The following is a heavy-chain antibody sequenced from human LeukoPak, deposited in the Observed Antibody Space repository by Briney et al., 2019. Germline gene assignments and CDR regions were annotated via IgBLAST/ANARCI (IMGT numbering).Heavy chain of an antibody. V-gene: IGHV3-23*01. CDR3: AKAKGPYCSGGSCLAPFDY. CDR1: GFTFSSFP. Sequence: GGSLRLSCAASGFTFSSFPMSWVRQAPGKGLEWVSGISGSDGTTYHAVSVKGRFTISRDNSKNTMYVQMNSLRAEDTAVYYCAKAKGPYCSGGSCLAPFDYWGQGTLVTVSS. J-gene: IGHJ4*02. CDR2: ISGSDGTT. D-gene: IGHD2-15*01.